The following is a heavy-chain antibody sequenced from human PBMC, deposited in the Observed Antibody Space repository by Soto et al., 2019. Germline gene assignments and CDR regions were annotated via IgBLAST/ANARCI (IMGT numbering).Heavy chain of an antibody. CDR2: FSSSGTTI. J-gene: IGHJ4*02. Sequence: EVQLVESGGDLVQPGGSLRLSCAASGFTFSSHEMNWIRQAPGKGLEWVSYFSSSGTTIYYADSVKGRFTISRDNAKNSLFLQMNSLRAEDTALYYCARGGVYWGQGTLVTVSS. D-gene: IGHD2-8*01. CDR1: GFTFSSHE. V-gene: IGHV3-48*03. CDR3: ARGGVY.